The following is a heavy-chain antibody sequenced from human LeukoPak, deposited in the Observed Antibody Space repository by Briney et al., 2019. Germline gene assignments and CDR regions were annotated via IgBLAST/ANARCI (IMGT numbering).Heavy chain of an antibody. J-gene: IGHJ6*03. CDR2: IYYSGST. D-gene: IGHD6-19*01. V-gene: IGHV4-59*08. Sequence: PSETLSLTCTVSGGSISSYYWSWIRQPPGKGLEWIGYIYYSGSTNYNPSLKSRVTISVDTSKNQFSLKLSSVTAADTAVYYCARQRGIAVAGTGSGYDYYYMDVWGKGTTVTISS. CDR3: ARQRGIAVAGTGSGYDYYYMDV. CDR1: GGSISSYY.